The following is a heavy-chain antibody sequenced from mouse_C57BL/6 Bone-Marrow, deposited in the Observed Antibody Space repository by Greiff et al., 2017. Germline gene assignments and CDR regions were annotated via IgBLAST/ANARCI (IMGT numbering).Heavy chain of an antibody. J-gene: IGHJ1*03. Sequence: EVQRVESGGGLVKPGGSLKLSCAASGFTFSSYAMSWVRQTPEKRLEWVATISDGGSYTYYPDNVKGRFTISRDNAKNNLYLQMSHLKSEDTAMYYCARDGADYDVLWYFDVWGTGTTVTVSS. D-gene: IGHD2-4*01. CDR2: ISDGGSYT. CDR1: GFTFSSYA. CDR3: ARDGADYDVLWYFDV. V-gene: IGHV5-4*01.